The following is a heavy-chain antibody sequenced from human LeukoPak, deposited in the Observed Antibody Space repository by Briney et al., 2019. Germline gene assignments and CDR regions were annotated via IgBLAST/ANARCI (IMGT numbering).Heavy chain of an antibody. CDR2: ISKTGRGI. J-gene: IGHJ4*02. CDR3: ATVRYSTIWSFEFDN. CDR1: GFTFSDYF. V-gene: IGHV3-11*01. Sequence: GGSLRLSCAASGFTFSDYFMSWIRQAPGKGLQWLAYISKTGRGIEYAESVRGRFTISRDNAKNSVFLQMDSLRSEDTAVYFCATVRYSTIWSFEFDNWGQGALVTVSS. D-gene: IGHD5-12*01.